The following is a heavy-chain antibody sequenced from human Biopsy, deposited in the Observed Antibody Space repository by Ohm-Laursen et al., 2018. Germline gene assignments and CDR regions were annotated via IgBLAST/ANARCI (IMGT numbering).Heavy chain of an antibody. V-gene: IGHV4-34*01. CDR3: ARGSGYFKLDV. D-gene: IGHD5-12*01. J-gene: IGHJ6*02. CDR2: INQSGST. Sequence: SDTLSLTCAVNGESSSGYFWNWIRQPPGKGLEWIGEINQSGSTKYNPSLKSRATLSADSSNSQFSLRLTSVTAADTAIYYCARGSGYFKLDVWGQGTTVTVSS. CDR1: GESSSGYF.